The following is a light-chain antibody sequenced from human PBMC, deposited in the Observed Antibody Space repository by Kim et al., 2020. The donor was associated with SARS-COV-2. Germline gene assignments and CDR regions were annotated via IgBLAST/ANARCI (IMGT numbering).Light chain of an antibody. CDR2: RDS. J-gene: IGLJ3*02. CDR1: NIGSKN. Sequence: SYELTQPLSVSVALGQTARITCGGNNIGSKNVHWYQQKPGQAPVLVIYRDSPERFSGSNSGNTATLTISRAQAGDEADYYCQVWDSSTCLFGGGTKVTVL. V-gene: IGLV3-9*01. CDR3: QVWDSSTCL.